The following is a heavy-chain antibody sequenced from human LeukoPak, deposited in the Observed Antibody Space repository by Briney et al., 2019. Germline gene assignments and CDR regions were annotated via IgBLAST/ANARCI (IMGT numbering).Heavy chain of an antibody. CDR3: ARGREDLGGYPNWYFDL. D-gene: IGHD1-26*01. J-gene: IGHJ2*01. V-gene: IGHV3-74*01. Sequence: GGSLRLSCAASGXTFSNFWMHWVRQAPGKGLVWVSHVNSDGRSINYAESVKGRFAIARDNAKNTLYLQMNSLRVEDTAVYYCARGREDLGGYPNWYFDLWGRGTLVTVSS. CDR2: VNSDGRSI. CDR1: GXTFSNFW.